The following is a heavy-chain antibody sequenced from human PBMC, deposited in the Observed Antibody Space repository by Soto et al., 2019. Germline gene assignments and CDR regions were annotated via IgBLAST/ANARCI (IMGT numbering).Heavy chain of an antibody. J-gene: IGHJ3*01. V-gene: IGHV3-48*02. Sequence: PGGSLRLSCAPSGFTFSSYRMNWVRQPPGKGLEWVTYIRRNGGNKYYVDSVKGRFTISRDNAKNSLYLQMNSLRDEDTAVYYCARERLVEAFGVWGHGPFFTVSS. CDR1: GFTFSSYR. D-gene: IGHD6-25*01. CDR2: IRRNGGNK. CDR3: ARERLVEAFGV.